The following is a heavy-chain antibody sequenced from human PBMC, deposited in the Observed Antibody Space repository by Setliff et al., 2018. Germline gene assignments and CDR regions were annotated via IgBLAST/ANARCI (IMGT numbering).Heavy chain of an antibody. Sequence: SETLSLTCAVYGGSFSNYYWSWIRQPPGKGLEWLGEVSHSGSTNYKPSLKGRVAMSADTSKRQFSLKLNSVTAADTAVYYCARAQVVFAISAPVWYFELWGRGTQVTVSS. CDR3: ARAQVVFAISAPVWYFEL. CDR2: VSHSGST. J-gene: IGHJ2*01. V-gene: IGHV4-34*01. D-gene: IGHD2-21*01. CDR1: GGSFSNYY.